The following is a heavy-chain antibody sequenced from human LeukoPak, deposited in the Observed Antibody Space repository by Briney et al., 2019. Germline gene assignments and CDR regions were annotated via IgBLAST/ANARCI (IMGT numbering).Heavy chain of an antibody. Sequence: GGSLRLSCAASGFTFSSYSMNWVRQAPGKGLEWVSSISSSSIYIYYADSVKGRFTISRDNAKNSLYLQMNSLRAEDTAVYYCARGLRGYYDILTGYYDGNWFDPWGQGTLVTVSS. D-gene: IGHD3-9*01. CDR3: ARGLRGYYDILTGYYDGNWFDP. CDR1: GFTFSSYS. J-gene: IGHJ5*02. CDR2: ISSSSIYI. V-gene: IGHV3-21*01.